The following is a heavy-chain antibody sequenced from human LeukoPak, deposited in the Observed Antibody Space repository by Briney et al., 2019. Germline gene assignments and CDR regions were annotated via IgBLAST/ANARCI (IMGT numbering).Heavy chain of an antibody. Sequence: ASVKVSCKASGGTFSSYAISWVRQAPGQGLEWMGGIIPIFGTANYAQKFQGRGTITADESTSTTYMELSRLRSEDTAVCYCARGEVVTYFDYWGQGTLVTVSS. J-gene: IGHJ4*02. CDR3: ARGEVVTYFDY. CDR1: GGTFSSYA. V-gene: IGHV1-69*13. CDR2: IIPIFGTA. D-gene: IGHD4-23*01.